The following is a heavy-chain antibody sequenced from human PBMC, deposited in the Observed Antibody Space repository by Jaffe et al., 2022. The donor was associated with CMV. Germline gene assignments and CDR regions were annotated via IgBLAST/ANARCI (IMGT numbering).Heavy chain of an antibody. CDR1: GFTFSSYG. D-gene: IGHD3-10*01. CDR2: ISYDGSNK. V-gene: IGHV3-30*18. J-gene: IGHJ4*02. Sequence: QVQLVESGGGVVQPGRSLRLSCAASGFTFSSYGMHWVRQAPGKGLEWVAVISYDGSNKYYADSVKGRFTISRDNSKNTLYLQMNSLRAEDTAVYYCAKLYGSGSYFDYWGQGTLVTVSS. CDR3: AKLYGSGSYFDY.